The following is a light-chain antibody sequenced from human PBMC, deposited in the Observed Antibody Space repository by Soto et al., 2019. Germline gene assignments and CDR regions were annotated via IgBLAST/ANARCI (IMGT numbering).Light chain of an antibody. CDR3: QQHYSYPRYT. Sequence: AIRMTQSPSSLSASTGDRVTITCRASQGISSYLAWYQQKPGKAPKLLIYAASTLLGGDPSRFSGSGAGTKFTPPISSRQSEDYATYYCQQHYSYPRYTFGQGTKLEIK. V-gene: IGKV1-8*01. CDR1: QGISSY. J-gene: IGKJ2*01. CDR2: AAS.